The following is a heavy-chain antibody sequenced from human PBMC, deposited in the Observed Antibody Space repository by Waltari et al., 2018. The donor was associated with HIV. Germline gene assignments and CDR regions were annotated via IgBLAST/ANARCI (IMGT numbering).Heavy chain of an antibody. CDR3: ARDGRPGFDY. CDR2: INPNSGGT. Sequence: QVQLVQSGAEVKKPGASVKVSCKASGYTFTGYYMHWGRQAPGQGLEWMGWINPNSGGTNYAQKVQGRVTMTRDTSISTAYMELSRLRSDDTAGYYCARDGRPGFDYWGQGTLVTVSS. CDR1: GYTFTGYY. V-gene: IGHV1-2*02. J-gene: IGHJ4*02.